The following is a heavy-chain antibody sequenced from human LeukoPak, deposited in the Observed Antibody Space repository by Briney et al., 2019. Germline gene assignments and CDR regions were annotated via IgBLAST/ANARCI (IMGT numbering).Heavy chain of an antibody. CDR2: IYYSGST. CDR1: GGSDSSGSYY. V-gene: IGHV4-61*01. CDR3: ARGRYCGGDCYSKWFDP. Sequence: SETLSLTCTVSGGSDSSGSYYWSWIRQPPGKGLEWIGYIYYSGSTNYNPSLKSRVTISVDTSKNQFSLKLSSVTAADTAVYYCARGRYCGGDCYSKWFDPWGQGTLVTVSS. J-gene: IGHJ5*02. D-gene: IGHD2-21*02.